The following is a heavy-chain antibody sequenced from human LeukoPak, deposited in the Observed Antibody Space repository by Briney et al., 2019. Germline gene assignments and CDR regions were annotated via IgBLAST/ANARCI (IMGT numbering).Heavy chain of an antibody. CDR3: ARDHSHKLGSSSAEI. CDR1: GGSISSYY. D-gene: IGHD6-6*01. CDR2: IYTSGST. J-gene: IGHJ3*02. V-gene: IGHV4-4*07. Sequence: SETLSLTCTVSGGSISSYYWSWIRQPAGKGLEWIRRIYTSGSTNYNPSLKSRVTMSVDTSKNQFSLKLSSVTAADTAVYYCARDHSHKLGSSSAEIWGQGTMVTVSS.